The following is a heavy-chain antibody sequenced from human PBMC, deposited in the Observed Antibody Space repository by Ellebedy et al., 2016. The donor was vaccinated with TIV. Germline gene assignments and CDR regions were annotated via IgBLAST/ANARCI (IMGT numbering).Heavy chain of an antibody. Sequence: GESLKISCAASGFTVSSNYMSWVRQAPGKGLEWVSVIYSGGSTYYADSVKGRFTISRDNSKNTLYLQMNSLRAEDTAVYYCANEFVLGSIDYWGQGTLVTVSS. J-gene: IGHJ4*02. CDR2: IYSGGST. CDR3: ANEFVLGSIDY. V-gene: IGHV3-53*01. D-gene: IGHD3-16*01. CDR1: GFTVSSNY.